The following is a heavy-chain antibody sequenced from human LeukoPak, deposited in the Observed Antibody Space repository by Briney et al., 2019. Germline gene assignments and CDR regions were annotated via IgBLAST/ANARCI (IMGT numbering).Heavy chain of an antibody. CDR2: ISASADST. CDR3: AKDKYYYDSSGYPIRAWYFDL. CDR1: GFTFSSYS. V-gene: IGHV3-23*01. Sequence: GGSLRLSCAASGFTFSSYSMNWVRQAPGKGLDWVSTISASADSTYYADSVKGRFTISRDNSKNTLYLQMNSLRAEDTAVYYCAKDKYYYDSSGYPIRAWYFDLWGRGTLVTVSS. J-gene: IGHJ2*01. D-gene: IGHD3-22*01.